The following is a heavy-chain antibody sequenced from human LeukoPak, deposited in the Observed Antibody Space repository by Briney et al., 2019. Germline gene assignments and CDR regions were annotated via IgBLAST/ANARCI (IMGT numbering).Heavy chain of an antibody. CDR3: ANGDYGGPKPGFDY. CDR1: GFTFSSYG. V-gene: IGHV3-30*02. J-gene: IGHJ4*02. D-gene: IGHD4-23*01. CDR2: IRYDGSNK. Sequence: TGGSLRFSCAASGFTFSSYGMHWVRQAPGKGLEWVAFIRYDGSNKYYADSVKGRFTISRDNSKNTLYLQMNSLRAEDTAVYYCANGDYGGPKPGFDYWGQGTLVTVSS.